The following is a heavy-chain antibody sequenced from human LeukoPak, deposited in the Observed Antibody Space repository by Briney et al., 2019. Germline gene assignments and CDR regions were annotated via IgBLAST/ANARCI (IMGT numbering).Heavy chain of an antibody. D-gene: IGHD5-12*01. Sequence: ASLNVSFKASVYTFINYGISWVRQAPGQGLEWMGWISAYNGNTNFAQEFQGRVTMTTDTSTSTASMELRSLRSDDTAVYYCARDQGIYNHRVIDSWGQGTLVTVSS. CDR3: ARDQGIYNHRVIDS. V-gene: IGHV1-18*01. J-gene: IGHJ4*02. CDR1: VYTFINYG. CDR2: ISAYNGNT.